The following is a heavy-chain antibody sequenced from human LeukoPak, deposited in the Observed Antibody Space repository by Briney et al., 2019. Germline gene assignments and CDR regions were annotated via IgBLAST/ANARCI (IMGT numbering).Heavy chain of an antibody. V-gene: IGHV3-9*03. J-gene: IGHJ4*02. D-gene: IGHD2-2*01. CDR2: ISWNSGSI. CDR1: GFTFDDYA. CDR3: ATGYCSSTSCSDY. Sequence: PGRSLRLSCAASGFTFDDYAMHWVRQAPGTGLEWVSGISWNSGSIGYADSVKGRFTISRDNAKNSLYLQMNSLRAEDMALYYCATGYCSSTSCSDYWGQGTLVTVSS.